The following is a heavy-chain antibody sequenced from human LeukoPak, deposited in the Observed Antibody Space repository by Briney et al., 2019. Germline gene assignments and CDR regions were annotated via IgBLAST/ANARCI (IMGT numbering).Heavy chain of an antibody. J-gene: IGHJ4*02. D-gene: IGHD3-9*01. CDR1: GFTFSSYG. CDR3: AKDGDDILTGYYKGHHFDY. V-gene: IGHV3-30*02. CDR2: IRYDGSNK. Sequence: PGGSLRLSCAASGFTFSSYGMHWVRQAPGKGLEWVAFIRYDGSNKYYADSVKGRFTISRDNSKNTLYLQMNSLRAEDTAVYYCAKDGDDILTGYYKGHHFDYWGQGTLVTVSS.